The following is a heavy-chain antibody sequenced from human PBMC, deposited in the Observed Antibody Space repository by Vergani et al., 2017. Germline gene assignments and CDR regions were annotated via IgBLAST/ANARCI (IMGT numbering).Heavy chain of an antibody. D-gene: IGHD3-22*01. CDR3: ARDDDYYDSSGYPQGEVY. V-gene: IGHV3-23*01. Sequence: EVQLLESGGGLVQPGGSLRLSCAASGFTFSSYAMSWVRQAPGKGLEWVSAISGSGGSTYYADSVKGRFTISRDNSKNTLYLQMNSLRAEDTAVYYCARDDDYYDSSGYPQGEVYWGQGTLVTVSS. J-gene: IGHJ4*02. CDR1: GFTFSSYA. CDR2: ISGSGGST.